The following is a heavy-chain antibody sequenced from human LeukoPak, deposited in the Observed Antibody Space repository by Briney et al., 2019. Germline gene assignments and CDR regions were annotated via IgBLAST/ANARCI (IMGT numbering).Heavy chain of an antibody. CDR1: GGSISSGDYY. CDR2: IYYSGST. J-gene: IGHJ4*02. V-gene: IGHV4-30-4*01. CDR3: ARQAYYYDSSGYFTLFDY. D-gene: IGHD3-22*01. Sequence: SETLSLTYTVSGGSISSGDYYWSWIRQPPGKGLEWIGYIYYSGSTYYNPSLKSRVTISVDTSKNQFSLKLSSVTAADTAVYYCARQAYYYDSSGYFTLFDYWGQGTLVTVSS.